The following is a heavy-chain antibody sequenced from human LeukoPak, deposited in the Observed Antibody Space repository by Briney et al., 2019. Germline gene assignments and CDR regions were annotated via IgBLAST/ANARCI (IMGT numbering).Heavy chain of an antibody. CDR2: ISSSSSYI. V-gene: IGHV3-21*01. CDR3: ARDKDFHYDFWSGYYTGYFDY. J-gene: IGHJ4*02. CDR1: GFTFSSYS. Sequence: GGSLRLSCAASGFTFSSYSMNWVRQAPGKGLEWVSSISSSSSYIYYADSVKGRFTISRDNAKNSLYLQMNSLRAEDTAVYYCARDKDFHYDFWSGYYTGYFDYWGQGTLVTVSS. D-gene: IGHD3-3*01.